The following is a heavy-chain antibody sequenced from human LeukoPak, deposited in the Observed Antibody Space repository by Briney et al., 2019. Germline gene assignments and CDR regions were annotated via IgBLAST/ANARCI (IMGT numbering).Heavy chain of an antibody. D-gene: IGHD1-26*01. CDR1: GGTFSSYA. CDR3: ARAWYSGNYPVDY. V-gene: IGHV1-18*01. Sequence: ASVKVSCKASGGTFSSYAITWVRQAPGQGLERMGWISAYNGNTNYAQKLQGRVTMTTDTSTSTAYMELRSLRSDDTAVYYCARAWYSGNYPVDYWGQGTLVTVSS. J-gene: IGHJ4*02. CDR2: ISAYNGNT.